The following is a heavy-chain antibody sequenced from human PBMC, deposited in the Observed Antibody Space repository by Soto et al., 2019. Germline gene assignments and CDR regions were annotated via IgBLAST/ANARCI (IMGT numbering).Heavy chain of an antibody. J-gene: IGHJ5*02. CDR3: ARGGIAGHWFDP. CDR2: IFHSGST. CDR1: GGYINSGGFY. Sequence: QVQLQESGPGLLKPSQTLSLTCNVSGGYINSGGFYWSWIRQHPGKGLEWIGYIFHSGSTLYNPSPNSRVTLSAATSKNQLSLNLRSVTVADTAVYYCARGGIAGHWFDPWGQGTLVTVSS. D-gene: IGHD6-13*01. V-gene: IGHV4-31*03.